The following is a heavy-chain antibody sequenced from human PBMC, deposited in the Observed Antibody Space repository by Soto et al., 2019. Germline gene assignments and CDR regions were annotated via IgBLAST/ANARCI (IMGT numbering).Heavy chain of an antibody. CDR3: TRKDDGSSPLYYYYGMDV. CDR2: IRSKANSYAT. D-gene: IGHD1-26*01. V-gene: IGHV3-73*01. CDR1: AFTFSGSD. Sequence: GALRGSCAAPAFTFSGSDMHWVRQASGKGLEWVGRIRSKANSYATAYAASVKGRFTISRDDSKNTAYLQMNSLKTEDTAVYYCTRKDDGSSPLYYYYGMDVWVQVTTVTVSS. J-gene: IGHJ6*02.